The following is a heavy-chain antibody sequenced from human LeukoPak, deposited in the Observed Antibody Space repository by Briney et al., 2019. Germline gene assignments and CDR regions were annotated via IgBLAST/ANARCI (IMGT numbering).Heavy chain of an antibody. CDR1: GFSFSSYA. V-gene: IGHV3-30-3*01. Sequence: GGSLRLSCAASGFSFSSYAMHWVRQAPGKGLEWVALILYDGSDKYYADSVKGRFTISRDNSKNTLVLQMNSLRAEDTAVYYCAREAEGLSNWGQGTLVTVSS. CDR3: AREAEGLSN. CDR2: ILYDGSDK. J-gene: IGHJ4*02.